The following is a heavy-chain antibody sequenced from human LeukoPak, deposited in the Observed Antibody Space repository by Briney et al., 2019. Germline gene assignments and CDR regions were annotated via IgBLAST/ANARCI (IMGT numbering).Heavy chain of an antibody. V-gene: IGHV3-30*18. Sequence: GGSLRLSCAASGFTFSSYGMHWVRQAPGKGLGWVAVISYDGSNKYYAGSVKGRFTISRDNSKNTLYLQMNSLRAEATAVYYCAKGGDDCSGGSCYSYWGQGTLVTVSS. CDR1: GFTFSSYG. J-gene: IGHJ4*02. CDR3: AKGGDDCSGGSCYSY. D-gene: IGHD2-15*01. CDR2: ISYDGSNK.